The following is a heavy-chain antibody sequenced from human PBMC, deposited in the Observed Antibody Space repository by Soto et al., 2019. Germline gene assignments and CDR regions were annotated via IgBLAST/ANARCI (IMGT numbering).Heavy chain of an antibody. Sequence: VQLVESGGGLVQPGGSLRLSCAASGFTFSSYAMHWVRQAPGKGLEWVAVISYDGSNKYYADSVKGRFTISRDNSKNTLCLQMNSLRAEDTAVYYCARELSPYSNADYWGQGTLVTVSS. CDR3: ARELSPYSNADY. D-gene: IGHD4-4*01. J-gene: IGHJ4*02. CDR1: GFTFSSYA. CDR2: ISYDGSNK. V-gene: IGHV3-30-3*01.